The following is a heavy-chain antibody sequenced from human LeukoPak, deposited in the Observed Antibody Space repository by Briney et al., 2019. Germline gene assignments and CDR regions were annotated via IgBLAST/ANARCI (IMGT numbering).Heavy chain of an antibody. CDR3: AAWGLHNY. Sequence: PGGSLRLSCSASGFIFASYGMNWVRQAPGSGLQWVAYISAGSSNTFYADSVKGRFTISRDDADNFLHLQMNSLRVEDTAVYYCAAWGLHNYWGQGTLVTVSS. CDR1: GFIFASYG. J-gene: IGHJ4*02. D-gene: IGHD7-27*01. CDR2: ISAGSSNT. V-gene: IGHV3-48*01.